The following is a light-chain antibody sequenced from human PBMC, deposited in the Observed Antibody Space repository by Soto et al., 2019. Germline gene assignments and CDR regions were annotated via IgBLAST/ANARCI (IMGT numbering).Light chain of an antibody. CDR2: GAS. Sequence: DIQLTQSPSFLSASVGDRVTITCRASQDISSYLAWYQQKPVKVPELLIYGASTLQSGVPSRFSGSGSGTEFTLTISSLQPEDFATYYCQQLNSYPQSTFGPGTKVDIK. V-gene: IGKV1-9*01. CDR3: QQLNSYPQST. CDR1: QDISSY. J-gene: IGKJ3*01.